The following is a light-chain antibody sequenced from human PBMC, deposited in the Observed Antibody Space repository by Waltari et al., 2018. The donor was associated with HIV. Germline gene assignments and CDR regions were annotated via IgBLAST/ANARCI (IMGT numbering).Light chain of an antibody. CDR3: FSYADTYFVL. V-gene: IGLV2-11*01. CDR2: DVN. J-gene: IGLJ2*01. CDR1: SRDVGGYNY. Sequence: QSALTQPRSVSGSPGQSVTISCTGTSRDVGGYNYVSWYQHHPNKGPKLWIYDVNKRPSGVPDLFSGSKSVNTASLAISGLQAEDEADYSCFSYADTYFVLFGGRTKLAVL.